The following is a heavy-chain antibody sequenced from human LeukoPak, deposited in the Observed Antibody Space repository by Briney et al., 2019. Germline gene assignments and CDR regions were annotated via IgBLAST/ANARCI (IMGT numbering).Heavy chain of an antibody. CDR2: IFPRDSDI. V-gene: IGHV5-51*01. Sequence: KSGESLKISCQGSGYRLTSHWIAWVRQMPGKGLECMGIIFPRDSDIKYSPSFQGQVTISADTSTNSAHVQWSSLKASDTGIYYCARPLYYDTNGPGPLHIWGQGTKVTVSS. CDR1: GYRLTSHW. D-gene: IGHD3-22*01. J-gene: IGHJ3*02. CDR3: ARPLYYDTNGPGPLHI.